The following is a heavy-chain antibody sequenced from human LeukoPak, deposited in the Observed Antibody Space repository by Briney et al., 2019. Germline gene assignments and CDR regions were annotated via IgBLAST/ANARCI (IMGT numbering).Heavy chain of an antibody. CDR2: IIPIFGTA. CDR1: GYTFTSYA. V-gene: IGHV1-69*13. CDR3: AAGFSRYFDWNPGDY. D-gene: IGHD3-9*01. Sequence: ASVKVSCKASGYTFTSYAMNWVRQAPGQGLEWMGGIIPIFGTANYAQKFQGRVTITADESTSTAYMELSSLRSEDTAVYYCAAGFSRYFDWNPGDYWGQGTLVTVSS. J-gene: IGHJ4*02.